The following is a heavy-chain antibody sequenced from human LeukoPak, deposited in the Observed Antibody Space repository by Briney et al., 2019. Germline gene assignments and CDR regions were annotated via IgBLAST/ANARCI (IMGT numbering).Heavy chain of an antibody. Sequence: GGSLRLSCAASGFTFDDYAMHWVRQAPGKGLEWVSGISWNSGSIGYADSVKGRFTISRDNAKNSPYLQMNSLRAEDMALYYCAKDIHSSGWFPNFDYWGQGTLVTVPS. CDR1: GFTFDDYA. V-gene: IGHV3-9*03. D-gene: IGHD6-19*01. CDR3: AKDIHSSGWFPNFDY. CDR2: ISWNSGSI. J-gene: IGHJ4*02.